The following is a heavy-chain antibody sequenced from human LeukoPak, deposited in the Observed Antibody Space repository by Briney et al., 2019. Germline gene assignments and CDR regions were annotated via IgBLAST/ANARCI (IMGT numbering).Heavy chain of an antibody. V-gene: IGHV3-30*04. CDR2: VSYDGIIK. Sequence: GRSLRLSCATSGFTFSGCAMHWVRQAPGKGLEWVAVVSYDGIIKYYADSLKGRFTISRDNSMNTLYLQMNSLRTEDTAMYYCATGGGLATEIDYWGQGTLVTVSS. CDR3: ATGGGLATEIDY. J-gene: IGHJ4*02. D-gene: IGHD3-16*01. CDR1: GFTFSGCA.